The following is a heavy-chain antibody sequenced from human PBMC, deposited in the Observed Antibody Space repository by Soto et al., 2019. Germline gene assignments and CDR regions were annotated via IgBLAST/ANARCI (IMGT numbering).Heavy chain of an antibody. V-gene: IGHV4-34*01. CDR1: GGSFSGYY. CDR2: INHSGST. D-gene: IGHD4-17*01. CDR3: ARAGATVTLDY. J-gene: IGHJ4*02. Sequence: QVQLQQWGAGLLKPSETLSLTCAVYGGSFSGYYWSWIRQPPGKGLEWIGEINHSGSTNYNPSLKSRGTISVDTSKNQFSLKLSSVTAADTAVYYCARAGATVTLDYWGQGTLVTVSS.